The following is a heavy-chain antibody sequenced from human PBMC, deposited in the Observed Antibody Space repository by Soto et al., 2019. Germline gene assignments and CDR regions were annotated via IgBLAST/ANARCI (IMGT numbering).Heavy chain of an antibody. D-gene: IGHD6-13*01. CDR1: GYSFTSYW. Sequence: GESLKISCKGSGYSFTSYWIGWVRQMPGKGLEWMGIIYPGDSDTRYSPSFQGQVTISADKSISTAYLQWSSLKASDTAMYYCASGPGIAAAGVPFDYWGQGTLVTVSS. V-gene: IGHV5-51*01. J-gene: IGHJ4*02. CDR2: IYPGDSDT. CDR3: ASGPGIAAAGVPFDY.